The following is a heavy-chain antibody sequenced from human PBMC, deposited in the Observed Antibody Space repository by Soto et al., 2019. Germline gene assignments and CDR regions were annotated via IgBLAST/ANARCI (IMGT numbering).Heavy chain of an antibody. Sequence: KPSETLSLTCTVSGGSISSYYWSWIRQPPGKGLEWIGYIYYSGSTNYNPSLKSRVTISVDTSKNQFSLKLSSVTAADTAVYYCARFSGTMVRGVFWDYYGMDVWGQGTTVTVSS. D-gene: IGHD3-10*01. J-gene: IGHJ6*02. CDR3: ARFSGTMVRGVFWDYYGMDV. CDR1: GGSISSYY. CDR2: IYYSGST. V-gene: IGHV4-59*01.